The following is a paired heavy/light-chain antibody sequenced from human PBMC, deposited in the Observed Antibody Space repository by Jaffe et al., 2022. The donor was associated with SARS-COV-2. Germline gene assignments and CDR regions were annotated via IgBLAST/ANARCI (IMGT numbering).Light chain of an antibody. CDR1: QSVTSSH. V-gene: IGKV3-20*01. Sequence: EIVLTQSPGTLSLSPGERATLSCRASQSVTSSHLAWYQQKPGQAPRLLIYGASSRATGIPDRFSGSGSGTDFTLTISRLESEDFAVYYCQQYGSSWTFGQGTKVEIK. J-gene: IGKJ1*01. CDR2: GAS. CDR3: QQYGSSWT.
Heavy chain of an antibody. D-gene: IGHD3-16*01. V-gene: IGHV3-53*01. CDR3: ARAQGGYYFDY. CDR2: IYIIGTT. Sequence: EVQLVESGGGLIQPGGSLRLSCAASGFTVSSNYMSWVRQAPGKGLEWVSIIYIIGTTYYVDSVKGRFTISRDNSKNTLYLQMNSLRAEDTAIYFCARAQGGYYFDYWGQGTLVTVSS. CDR1: GFTVSSNY. J-gene: IGHJ4*02.